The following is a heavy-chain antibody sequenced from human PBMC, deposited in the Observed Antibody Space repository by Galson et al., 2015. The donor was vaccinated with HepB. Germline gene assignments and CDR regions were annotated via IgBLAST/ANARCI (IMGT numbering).Heavy chain of an antibody. J-gene: IGHJ2*01. CDR1: GFTFSSYG. CDR2: ISYDGSNK. CDR3: AKGVEYYYDSSGYPNWYFDL. D-gene: IGHD3-22*01. Sequence: SLRLSCAASGFTFSSYGMHWVRQAPGKGLEWVAVISYDGSNKYYADSVKGRFTISRDNSKNTLYLQMYSLRAEDTAVYYCAKGVEYYYDSSGYPNWYFDLWGRGTLVTVSS. V-gene: IGHV3-30*18.